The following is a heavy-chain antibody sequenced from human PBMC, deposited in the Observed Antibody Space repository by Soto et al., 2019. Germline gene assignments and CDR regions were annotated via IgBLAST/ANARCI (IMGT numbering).Heavy chain of an antibody. J-gene: IGHJ4*02. Sequence: GSLRLYCAASGLTFSSYAMSWVRQAPGKGLEWVSHISNSGRSTKYADSVKGRFTISRDNSKNTLYLQMNSLRAEDTAIYYCAKDALAYYDFWSWGQGTLVTVSS. CDR1: GLTFSSYA. D-gene: IGHD3-3*01. CDR2: ISNSGRST. V-gene: IGHV3-23*01. CDR3: AKDALAYYDFWS.